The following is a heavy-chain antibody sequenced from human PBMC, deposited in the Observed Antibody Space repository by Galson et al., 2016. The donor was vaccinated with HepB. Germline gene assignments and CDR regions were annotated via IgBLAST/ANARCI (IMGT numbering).Heavy chain of an antibody. Sequence: DTLSLTCAVSGASVSDYFWSWIRQPPGEGLEWIGYTSYIRSANYNPSLKSRITISVDTSKNQISLRLNSVTATDTAVYYCARHFAGWFDPWGQGTLVTVSS. CDR2: TSYIRSA. V-gene: IGHV4-59*02. CDR1: GASVSDYF. J-gene: IGHJ5*02. CDR3: ARHFAGWFDP. D-gene: IGHD3-3*02.